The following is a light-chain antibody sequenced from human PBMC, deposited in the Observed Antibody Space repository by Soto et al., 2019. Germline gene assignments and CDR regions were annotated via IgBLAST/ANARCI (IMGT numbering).Light chain of an antibody. V-gene: IGKV3-15*01. Sequence: EIVMTQSPATLSVSPGERVTLSCTASQSVSSNLDWYQQKPGQAPRLLIYSASTRATGIPARFSGSGSGTEFTLAITSLQSEDFAVYFCQQYVIWPPTFTFGQGTKLEIK. CDR2: SAS. CDR3: QQYVIWPPTFT. CDR1: QSVSSN. J-gene: IGKJ2*01.